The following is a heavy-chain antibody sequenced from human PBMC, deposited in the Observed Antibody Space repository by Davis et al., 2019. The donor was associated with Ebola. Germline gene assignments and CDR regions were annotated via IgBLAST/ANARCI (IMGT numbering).Heavy chain of an antibody. Sequence: GESLKISCKGSGYTFTSYWIAWVRQVPGKGLEWMGSIYPGDSETRYSPSFQGQATISADKSISTAYLRWSSLKASDSAMYYCVGYGSGSSLDYWGQGTLVTVSS. CDR1: GYTFTSYW. V-gene: IGHV5-51*01. CDR3: VGYGSGSSLDY. J-gene: IGHJ4*02. CDR2: IYPGDSET. D-gene: IGHD3-10*01.